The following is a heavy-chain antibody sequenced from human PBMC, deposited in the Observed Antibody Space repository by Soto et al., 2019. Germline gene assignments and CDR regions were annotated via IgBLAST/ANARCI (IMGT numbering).Heavy chain of an antibody. CDR3: ARGRGTYNDILTGLGFDV. D-gene: IGHD3-9*01. V-gene: IGHV3-30-3*01. CDR2: VSEYGSNK. Sequence: QVQLVASGGGVDQPGRSLRLSCAASGFTLSSYSMHSVRPAPGKGLEWVGVVSEYGSNKFYANSLKGRVTIYRDNYKTQLHLNMKSRRAEATDGYYVARGRGTYNDILTGLGFDVWGQGTLVTVSS. J-gene: IGHJ4*02. CDR1: GFTLSSYS.